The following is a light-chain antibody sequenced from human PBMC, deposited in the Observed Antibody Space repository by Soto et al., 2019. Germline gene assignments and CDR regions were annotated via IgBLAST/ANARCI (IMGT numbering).Light chain of an antibody. V-gene: IGLV6-57*03. CDR1: RGSVASNY. J-gene: IGLJ2*01. CDR2: RDD. CDR3: QSYDRTNVV. Sequence: NFMLTQPHSVSEYPGKTITISCARSRGSVASNYVQWCQQRPGSAPTTIIYRDDQRPSGVPDRFSASVDSSSNSASLTISGLKTEDEANYDCQSYDRTNVVFGGGTKLAVL.